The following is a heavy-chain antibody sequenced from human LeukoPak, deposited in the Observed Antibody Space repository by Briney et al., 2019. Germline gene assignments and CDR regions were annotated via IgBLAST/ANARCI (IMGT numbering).Heavy chain of an antibody. Sequence: GGSLRLSCAASGFTFSSYAMSWVRQAPGKGLEWVSAISGSGGSTYYADSVKGRFTISRDNSKNTLYLQMNSLRAEDTAVYYCAKVPSPYYYDSSGYYYPYYFDYWGQGTLVTVSS. CDR3: AKVPSPYYYDSSGYYYPYYFDY. J-gene: IGHJ4*02. CDR1: GFTFSSYA. CDR2: ISGSGGST. V-gene: IGHV3-23*01. D-gene: IGHD3-22*01.